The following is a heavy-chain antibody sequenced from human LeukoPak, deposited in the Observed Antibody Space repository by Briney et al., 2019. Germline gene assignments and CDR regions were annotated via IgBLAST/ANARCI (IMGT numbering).Heavy chain of an antibody. CDR2: INPNSGGT. J-gene: IGHJ3*01. Sequence: ASVKVSCKASVYTFIDYYMHWLRQAPGQGLEWMGWINPNSGGTNYAQKFQGRVTMTRDTSISTAYMELSRLRSDDTAVYYCAREYGSITMVTWGQGTMVTVSS. CDR1: VYTFIDYY. CDR3: AREYGSITMVT. V-gene: IGHV1-2*02. D-gene: IGHD3-10*01.